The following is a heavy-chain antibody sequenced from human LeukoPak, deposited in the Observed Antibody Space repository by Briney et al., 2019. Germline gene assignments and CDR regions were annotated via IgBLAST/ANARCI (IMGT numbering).Heavy chain of an antibody. J-gene: IGHJ4*02. Sequence: PGGSLRLSCAASGFTFSSYSMNWVRQAPGKGLEGVSSISSSSSYIYYADSVKGRFTISRDNAKNSLYLQMNSLRAEDTAVYYCARDGGKIAVAPDYWGQGTLVTVSS. D-gene: IGHD6-19*01. CDR1: GFTFSSYS. CDR3: ARDGGKIAVAPDY. V-gene: IGHV3-21*01. CDR2: ISSSSSYI.